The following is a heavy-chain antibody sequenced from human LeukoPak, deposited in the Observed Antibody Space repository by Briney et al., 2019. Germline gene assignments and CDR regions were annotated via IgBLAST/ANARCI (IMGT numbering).Heavy chain of an antibody. Sequence: SETLSLTCTVSGGSIGRSSYYWGWIRQPPGKGLEWIGTIYYTGSTNYNPSLKSRVTISVDTSKNQFSLKLSSVTAADTAVYYCARRASPRSPYSMRVDPWGQGTLVTVSS. J-gene: IGHJ5*02. CDR2: IYYTGST. D-gene: IGHD1-26*01. V-gene: IGHV4-39*07. CDR3: ARRASPRSPYSMRVDP. CDR1: GGSIGRSSYY.